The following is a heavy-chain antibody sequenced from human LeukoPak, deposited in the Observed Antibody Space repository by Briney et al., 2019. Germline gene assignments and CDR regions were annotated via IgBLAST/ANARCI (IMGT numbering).Heavy chain of an antibody. CDR2: IIPIFGTA. CDR1: GGTFNSYA. Sequence: SVTVSCKASGGTFNSYAISWVRQAPGQGLEWMGGIIPIFGTANYAQKFQGRVTITADESTSTAYMELSSLRSEDTAVYYCARDDGDSGNYDKIDYWGQGTLVTVSS. CDR3: ARDDGDSGNYDKIDY. D-gene: IGHD1-26*01. J-gene: IGHJ4*02. V-gene: IGHV1-69*01.